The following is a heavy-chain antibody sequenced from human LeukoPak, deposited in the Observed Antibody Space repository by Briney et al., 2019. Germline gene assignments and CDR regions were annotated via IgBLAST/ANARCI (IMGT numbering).Heavy chain of an antibody. D-gene: IGHD3-22*01. V-gene: IGHV4-34*01. CDR2: INHSGST. Sequence: SETLSLTCAVYGGSFSGYYWSWIRQPPGKGLEWIGEINHSGSTNYNPSLKSRVTISVDTSKNQFSLKLSSVTAADTAVYYCARSLDYDSSGYYYVFKAFDIWGQGTMVTVSS. CDR3: ARSLDYDSSGYYYVFKAFDI. J-gene: IGHJ3*02. CDR1: GGSFSGYY.